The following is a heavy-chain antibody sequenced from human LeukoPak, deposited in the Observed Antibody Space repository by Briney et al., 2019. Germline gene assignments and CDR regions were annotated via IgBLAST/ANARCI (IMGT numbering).Heavy chain of an antibody. CDR3: ARAAVAVHYYYYYYMDV. CDR1: GGSISSYSYY. J-gene: IGHJ6*03. V-gene: IGHV4-39*01. D-gene: IGHD6-19*01. CDR2: IFYSGST. Sequence: SETLSLTCTVSGGSISSYSYYWGWIRQPPGKGLEWIGSIFYSGSTSYYPSLKSRVTISVDTSKNQFSLKLSFVTAADTAVYYCARAAVAVHYYYYYYMDVWGKGTTVTVSS.